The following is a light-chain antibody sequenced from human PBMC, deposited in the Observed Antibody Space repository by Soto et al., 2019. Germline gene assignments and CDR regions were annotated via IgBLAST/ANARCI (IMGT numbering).Light chain of an antibody. Sequence: DIHMTQSPSSVSASVGDRVTITCRASQGITSWLVWYQQKPGKAPKLLIYAASSLQSGVPSRFSGSGSGTDFSLTISSLQPEDFATXXXXXXXXXXYXFGRGTKVDIK. CDR2: AAS. V-gene: IGKV1-12*01. J-gene: IGKJ2*01. CDR3: XXXXXXXYX. CDR1: QGITSW.